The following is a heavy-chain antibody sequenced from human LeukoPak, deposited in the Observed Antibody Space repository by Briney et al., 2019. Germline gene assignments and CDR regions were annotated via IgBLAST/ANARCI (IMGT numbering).Heavy chain of an antibody. CDR3: ARHGFYDYVWGSYRPHTYFDY. J-gene: IGHJ4*02. D-gene: IGHD3-16*02. CDR2: INHSGST. CDR1: GGSISSSTYY. Sequence: SETLSLTCTVSGGSISSSTYYWSWIRQPPGMGLEWIGEINHSGSTNYNPSLKSRVTISVDTSKNQFSLKLSSVTAADTAVYYCARHGFYDYVWGSYRPHTYFDYWGQGTLVTVSS. V-gene: IGHV4-39*01.